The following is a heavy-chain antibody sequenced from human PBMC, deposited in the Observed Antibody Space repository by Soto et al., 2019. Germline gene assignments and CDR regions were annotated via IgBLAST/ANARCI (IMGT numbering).Heavy chain of an antibody. CDR1: GGSFSGYY. Sequence: ASETLSLTCAVYGGSFSGYYWSWIRQPPGKGLEWIGEINHSGSTNYNPSLKSRVTISVDTSKNQFSLKLSSVTAADTAVYYCARVPVFIAVAGTGYYYYGMDVWGQGTTVTVSS. CDR3: ARVPVFIAVAGTGYYYYGMDV. J-gene: IGHJ6*02. V-gene: IGHV4-34*01. D-gene: IGHD6-19*01. CDR2: INHSGST.